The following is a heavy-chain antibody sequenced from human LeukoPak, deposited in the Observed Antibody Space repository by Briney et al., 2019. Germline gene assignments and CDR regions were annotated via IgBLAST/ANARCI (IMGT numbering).Heavy chain of an antibody. J-gene: IGHJ4*02. CDR1: GVTLDDFG. CDR3: ARRATSERGSSYRLDY. CDR2: INWNVGSR. V-gene: IGHV3-20*04. Sequence: GGSLRLSCAASGVTLDDFGMSSGREAPGGGLWCVSHINWNVGSRLSADSVKGRFTISRDSAKNSLYLQMSSLRAEDTAVYYGARRATSERGSSYRLDYWRQGTLVSVSS. D-gene: IGHD3-16*02.